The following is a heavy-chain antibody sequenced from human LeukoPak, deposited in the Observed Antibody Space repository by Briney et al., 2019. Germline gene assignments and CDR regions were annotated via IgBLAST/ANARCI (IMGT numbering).Heavy chain of an antibody. CDR1: GYTFASYA. CDR2: INAGNGNT. V-gene: IGHV1-3*01. D-gene: IGHD6-13*01. CDR3: ARDESSSWYAYFQH. J-gene: IGHJ1*01. Sequence: ASVTVSCKASGYTFASYAMHWVRQVPGQRLAWMGCINAGNGNTKYSQKFQGRVTITRDTSASTAYMELSSLRSEDTAVYYCARDESSSWYAYFQHWGQGTLVTVSS.